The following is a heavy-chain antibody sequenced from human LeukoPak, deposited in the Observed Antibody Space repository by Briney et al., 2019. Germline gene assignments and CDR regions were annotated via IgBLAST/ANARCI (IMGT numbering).Heavy chain of an antibody. CDR3: TRFNFGGYCSGGSCYYFDY. V-gene: IGHV3-49*03. CDR1: GFTFGDYA. J-gene: IGHJ4*02. Sequence: PGGSLRLSCTASGFTFGDYAMSWFRQAPGKGLEWVGFIRSKAYGGTTEYAASVKGRFTISRDDSKSIAYLQMNSLKTEDTAVYYCTRFNFGGYCSGGSCYYFDYWGQGALVTVSS. D-gene: IGHD2-15*01. CDR2: IRSKAYGGTT.